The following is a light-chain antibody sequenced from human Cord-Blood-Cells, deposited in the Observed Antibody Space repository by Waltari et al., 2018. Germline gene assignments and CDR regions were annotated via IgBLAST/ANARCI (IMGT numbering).Light chain of an antibody. CDR3: SSYTSSSTRV. CDR2: DVS. V-gene: IGLV2-14*01. J-gene: IGLJ2*01. CDR1: SSDVGGYNY. Sequence: QSALTQPASVSGSPGQSITISCTGTSSDVGGYNYVSWYQQHPGKAPNLMIYDVSKRPSGVSNRVSGSKSGNTASLTISGLQAEDEADYYCSSYTSSSTRVFGGGTKLTVL.